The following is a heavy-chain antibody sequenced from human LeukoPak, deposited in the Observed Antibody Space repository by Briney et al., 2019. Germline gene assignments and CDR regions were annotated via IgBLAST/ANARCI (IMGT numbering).Heavy chain of an antibody. V-gene: IGHV1-2*02. J-gene: IGHJ5*02. CDR2: INPNSGGT. CDR3: ARVFRPIFPPGGNWFDP. D-gene: IGHD3-3*01. CDR1: GYTFTGYY. Sequence: ASVKVSCKASGYTFTGYYMHWVRQAPGQGLEWMGWINPNSGGTNYAQKFQGRVNMTRDTSISTAYMELSRLRSDDTAVYYCARVFRPIFPPGGNWFDPWGQGTLVTVSS.